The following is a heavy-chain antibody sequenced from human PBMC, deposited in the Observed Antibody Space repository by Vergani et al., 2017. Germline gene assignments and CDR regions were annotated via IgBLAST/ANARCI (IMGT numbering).Heavy chain of an antibody. CDR2: ISWNSGSI. D-gene: IGHD3-10*01. CDR3: AKGECYGSGSHYYYGMDI. CDR1: GFTFDDYA. Sequence: EVQLVESGGGLVQPGRSLRLSCAASGFTFDDYAMHWVRQAPGKGLEWVSGISWNSGSIGYADSVKGRFTISRDNAKNSLYLQMNSLRAEDTALYYCAKGECYGSGSHYYYGMDIWGQATTVTVSS. V-gene: IGHV3-9*01. J-gene: IGHJ6*02.